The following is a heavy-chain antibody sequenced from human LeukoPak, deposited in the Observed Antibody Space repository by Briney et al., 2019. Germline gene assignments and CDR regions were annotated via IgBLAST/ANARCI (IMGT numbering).Heavy chain of an antibody. Sequence: GGSLRLSCAASGFTFSSYSMNWVRQAPGKGLEWVSSISSSSSYIYYADSVKGRFTISRDNAKNSLYLQMNSLRAEDTAVYYCARGGGRYYIDYWGQGTLVTVSS. CDR1: GFTFSSYS. CDR2: ISSSSSYI. D-gene: IGHD1-26*01. CDR3: ARGGGRYYIDY. V-gene: IGHV3-21*01. J-gene: IGHJ4*02.